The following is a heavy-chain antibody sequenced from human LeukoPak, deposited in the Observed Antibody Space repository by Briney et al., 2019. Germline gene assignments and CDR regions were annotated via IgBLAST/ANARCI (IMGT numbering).Heavy chain of an antibody. CDR3: ARDSRYFDWFPRGAFDI. V-gene: IGHV3-23*01. Sequence: PGGSLRLSCAASGFTFSSYAMSWVRQAPGKGLEWVSAISGSGGSTYYADSVKGRFTISRDNSKNTLYLQMNSLRAEDTAVYYCARDSRYFDWFPRGAFDIWGQGTMVTVSS. J-gene: IGHJ3*02. CDR2: ISGSGGST. D-gene: IGHD3-9*01. CDR1: GFTFSSYA.